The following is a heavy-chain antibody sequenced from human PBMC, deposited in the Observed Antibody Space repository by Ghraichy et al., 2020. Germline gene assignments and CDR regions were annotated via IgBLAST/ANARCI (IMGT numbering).Heavy chain of an antibody. V-gene: IGHV2-5*02. CDR3: AHKGSVAGYCSSSKCYDFFDY. D-gene: IGHD2-2*01. CDR2: LYWDDDK. CDR1: GFSLSTSGVG. Sequence: SGPTLVKPTQTLTLTCTFSGFSLSTSGVGVGWIRQPPGKALEWLALLYWDDDKRYSPSLKSRLTVNKDTSKNQVVLTVTNMDPVDTATYYCAHKGSVAGYCSSSKCYDFFDYWGQGTLVTVSS. J-gene: IGHJ4*02.